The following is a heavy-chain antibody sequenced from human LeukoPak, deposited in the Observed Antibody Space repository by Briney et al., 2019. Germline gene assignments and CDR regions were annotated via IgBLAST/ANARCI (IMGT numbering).Heavy chain of an antibody. CDR3: ARASGPFDY. Sequence: AGGSLRLSCAASGFTFSIYGMHGVGQAPGKGREWVAVIWNDGSNKYYAASVKGRFTISRDNSKNTLYLQMNSLRAEATAVYSCARASGPFDYWGQGTLLTVSS. CDR1: GFTFSIYG. V-gene: IGHV3-33*01. J-gene: IGHJ4*02. CDR2: IWNDGSNK. D-gene: IGHD3-10*01.